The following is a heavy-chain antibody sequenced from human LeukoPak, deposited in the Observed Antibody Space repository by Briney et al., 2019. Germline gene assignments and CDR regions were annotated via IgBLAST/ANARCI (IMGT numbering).Heavy chain of an antibody. CDR1: GFAFSAYG. J-gene: IGHJ1*01. CDR3: ACTHSSPPV. CDR2: IRFGGTTK. Sequence: GGSLRLSCAASGFAFSAYGMNWVRQAPGKGLEWVSFIRFGGTTKYYGDSVKGRFTISRDDSKNTVFLHMNSLRPEDTAVYYCACTHSSPPVWGQGTLVTVSS. D-gene: IGHD6-13*01. V-gene: IGHV3-30*02.